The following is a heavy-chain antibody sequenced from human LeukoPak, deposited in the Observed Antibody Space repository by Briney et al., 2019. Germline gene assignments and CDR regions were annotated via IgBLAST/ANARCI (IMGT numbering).Heavy chain of an antibody. V-gene: IGHV1-18*01. J-gene: IGHJ5*02. Sequence: ASVKVSCKASGYTFTSYGISWVRQAPGQGLEWMGWISAYNGNTNYAQKLQGRVTMTTDTSTSTAYMELRSLRSDDTAVYYCARHSLEYYYDSGSYYSWFDPWGQGTLVTVSS. CDR2: ISAYNGNT. CDR3: ARHSLEYYYDSGSYYSWFDP. CDR1: GYTFTSYG. D-gene: IGHD3-10*01.